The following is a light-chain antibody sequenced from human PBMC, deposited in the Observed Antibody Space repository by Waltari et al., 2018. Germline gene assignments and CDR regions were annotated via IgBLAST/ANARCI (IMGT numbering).Light chain of an antibody. V-gene: IGKV3-20*01. Sequence: EMVLTQSPGTLSLSPGERATLSCRASQSVSASYLAWYQQRPGQAPRLLIYGASHRAPCIPDRFSGSGSGTDFTLTISRLEPEDFAVYYCQQYDRSPNAFGQGTKLQIK. CDR1: QSVSASY. CDR2: GAS. J-gene: IGKJ2*01. CDR3: QQYDRSPNA.